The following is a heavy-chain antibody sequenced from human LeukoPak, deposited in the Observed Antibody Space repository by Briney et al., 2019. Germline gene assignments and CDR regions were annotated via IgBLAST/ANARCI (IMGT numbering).Heavy chain of an antibody. CDR1: GFTYSNSA. CDR3: AREYYDILTGYLGDFDY. J-gene: IGHJ4*02. Sequence: GRSLTLSCAASGFTYSNSAMHWVRQAPGKGLEWVAIISYDGSHKFYADSVKGRFTISRDTAKNTLYLQMNSLRAQDTAVYYCAREYYDILTGYLGDFDYWGQGTLVTVSS. V-gene: IGHV3-30*04. CDR2: ISYDGSHK. D-gene: IGHD3-9*01.